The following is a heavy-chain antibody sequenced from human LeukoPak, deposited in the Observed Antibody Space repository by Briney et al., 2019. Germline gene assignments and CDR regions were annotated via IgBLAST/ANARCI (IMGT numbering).Heavy chain of an antibody. J-gene: IGHJ5*02. D-gene: IGHD3-3*01. CDR1: GFTFNRNA. V-gene: IGHV3-74*01. CDR2: IDEDGKTI. Sequence: GGSLRLSCAASGFTFNRNAISWVRQAPGKGLEWVSRIDEDGKTIDYADSVKGRFTISRGNAKDTLYLQMSSLRDEDTAVYYCVSDLCGGDDQWGRGTLVTVSS. CDR3: VSDLCGGDDQ.